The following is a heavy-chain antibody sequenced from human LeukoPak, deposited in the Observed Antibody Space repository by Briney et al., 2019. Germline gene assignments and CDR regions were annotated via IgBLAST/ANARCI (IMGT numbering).Heavy chain of an antibody. CDR2: INPNSGGT. CDR1: GYTFTGYY. D-gene: IGHD2/OR15-2a*01. J-gene: IGHJ3*02. Sequence: ASVKVSCKASGYTFTGYYIHWVRQAPGQGLEWMGRINPNSGGTNDAQNFQGRVTMTRDTSISTAYMELSRLTSDDSAVYYCARGPGDTYTFLDIWGRGTMVTVS. CDR3: ARGPGDTYTFLDI. V-gene: IGHV1-2*06.